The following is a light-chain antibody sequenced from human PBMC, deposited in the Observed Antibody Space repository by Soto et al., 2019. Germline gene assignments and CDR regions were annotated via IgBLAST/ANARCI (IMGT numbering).Light chain of an antibody. V-gene: IGKV3-15*01. Sequence: IIMTQSPATLSVSPGGRATFSCRASQSVGSSLAWFQQRPGQPPRLLIYGASTRATGVPARFSGSGSLTEFTLTISSLQSEDFAVYYCQQSYNWPETFGQGTKVDSK. CDR1: QSVGSS. CDR2: GAS. J-gene: IGKJ1*01. CDR3: QQSYNWPET.